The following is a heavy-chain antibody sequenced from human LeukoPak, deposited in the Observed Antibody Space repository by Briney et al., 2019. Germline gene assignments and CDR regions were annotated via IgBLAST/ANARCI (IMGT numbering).Heavy chain of an antibody. Sequence: SETLSLTCTVSGGSISSGDYYWSWIRQPPGKGLEWIGYIYYSGSTYYNPSLKSRVTISVDTSKNQFSLKLSSATAADTAVYYCARVDYYGSGRGEAFDYWGQGTLVTDSS. CDR3: ARVDYYGSGRGEAFDY. V-gene: IGHV4-30-4*01. CDR2: IYYSGST. D-gene: IGHD3-10*01. J-gene: IGHJ4*02. CDR1: GGSISSGDYY.